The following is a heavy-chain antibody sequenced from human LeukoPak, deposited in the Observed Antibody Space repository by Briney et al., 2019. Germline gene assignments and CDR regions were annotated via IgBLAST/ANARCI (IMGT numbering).Heavy chain of an antibody. Sequence: NPSETLSLTCAVYGGSFSGYYWSWIRQPPGKGLEWIGEINHSGSTNYNPSLKSRVTISVDTSKNQFSLKLSSVTAADTAVYYCARRTIGYSYGHHFDCWGQGTLVTVSS. CDR1: GGSFSGYY. D-gene: IGHD5-18*01. J-gene: IGHJ4*02. V-gene: IGHV4-34*01. CDR2: INHSGST. CDR3: ARRTIGYSYGHHFDC.